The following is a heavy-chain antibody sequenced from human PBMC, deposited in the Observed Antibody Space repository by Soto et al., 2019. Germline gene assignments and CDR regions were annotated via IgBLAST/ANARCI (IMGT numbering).Heavy chain of an antibody. CDR3: ARDLFSSGADHFDC. D-gene: IGHD6-19*01. Sequence: GGSLRLSCAASGFSFSSFAMNWVRQAPGRGLEWISYIGHNGGNINYADSVKGRVAISRDNAKNSLYLQMNSLRDEDTAVYYCARDLFSSGADHFDCWGQGTLVTVSS. CDR2: IGHNGGNI. V-gene: IGHV3-48*02. J-gene: IGHJ4*02. CDR1: GFSFSSFA.